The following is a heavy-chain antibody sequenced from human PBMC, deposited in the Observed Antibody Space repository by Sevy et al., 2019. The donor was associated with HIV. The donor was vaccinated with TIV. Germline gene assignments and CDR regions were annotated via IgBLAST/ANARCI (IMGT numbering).Heavy chain of an antibody. D-gene: IGHD5-18*01. CDR3: ARDRLRDVLVGIQLWFLDGMDV. CDR2: IYYSGGT. J-gene: IGHJ6*02. CDR1: GGSISSGGYY. V-gene: IGHV4-31*03. Sequence: SETLSLTCTVSGGSISSGGYYWSWIRQHPGKGLEWIGYIYYSGGTYYNPSLKSRVTISVDTSKNQFSLKLSSVTAADTAVYYCARDRLRDVLVGIQLWFLDGMDVWGQGTTVTVSS.